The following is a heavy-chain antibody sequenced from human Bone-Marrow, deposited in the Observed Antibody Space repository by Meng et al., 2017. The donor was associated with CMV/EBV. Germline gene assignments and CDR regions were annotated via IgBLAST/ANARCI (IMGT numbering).Heavy chain of an antibody. CDR1: GGTFSSYA. CDR3: ARDWFEYSSSGGTKQPEYYFDY. D-gene: IGHD6-6*01. Sequence: SVKVSCKASGGTFSSYAISWVRQAPGQGLEWMGGIIPILGIANYAQKFQGRVTITADKSTSTAYMELSSLRSEDTAVYYCARDWFEYSSSGGTKQPEYYFDYWGQGTLVTGSS. CDR2: IIPILGIA. V-gene: IGHV1-69*10. J-gene: IGHJ4*02.